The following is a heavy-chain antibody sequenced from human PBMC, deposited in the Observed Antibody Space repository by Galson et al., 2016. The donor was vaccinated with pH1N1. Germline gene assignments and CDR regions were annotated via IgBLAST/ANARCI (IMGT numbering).Heavy chain of an antibody. V-gene: IGHV4-39*07. Sequence: LSLTCTVSGGSIRSNTYYWGWIRQPPGKGLEWIGNFYYTGSLYYNSSLKSRVTISVDTSNNQFSLQLRSVTAADTAIYYCARARPLLEWLFSPFGFWGQGALVTVSS. J-gene: IGHJ4*02. CDR3: ARARPLLEWLFSPFGF. D-gene: IGHD3-3*01. CDR1: GGSIRSNTYY. CDR2: FYYTGSL.